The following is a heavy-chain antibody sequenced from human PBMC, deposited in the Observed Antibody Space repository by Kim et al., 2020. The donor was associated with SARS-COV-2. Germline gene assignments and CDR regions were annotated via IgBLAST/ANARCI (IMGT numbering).Heavy chain of an antibody. CDR2: DST. Sequence: DSTYYADSVKGRFTISSDNSKTTLYLQRSSLRAEDTAVYYCAKLTVFDYWGQGTLVTVSS. J-gene: IGHJ4*02. CDR3: AKLTVFDY. V-gene: IGHV3-23*01.